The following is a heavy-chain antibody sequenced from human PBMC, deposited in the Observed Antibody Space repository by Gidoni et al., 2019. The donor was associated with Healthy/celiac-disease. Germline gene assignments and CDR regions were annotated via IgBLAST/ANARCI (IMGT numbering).Heavy chain of an antibody. Sequence: EVQLVESGGGLVKPGGSLRLSCAASGFTSSSYSMNWVRQAPGKGLEWVSSISSSSSYIYYADSVKGRFTISRDNAKNSLYLQMNSLRAEDTAVYYCASYPYYDFWSGYYGWGQGTLVTVSS. CDR2: ISSSSSYI. J-gene: IGHJ4*02. D-gene: IGHD3-3*01. CDR1: GFTSSSYS. CDR3: ASYPYYDFWSGYYG. V-gene: IGHV3-21*01.